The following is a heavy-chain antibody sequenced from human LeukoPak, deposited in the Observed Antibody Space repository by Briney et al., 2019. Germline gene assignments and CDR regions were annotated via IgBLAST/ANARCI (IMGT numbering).Heavy chain of an antibody. D-gene: IGHD1-26*01. V-gene: IGHV1-24*01. CDR3: ATDRASYPPGYYYYGMDV. CDR1: GYTLTELS. J-gene: IGHJ6*02. CDR2: FDPGDGET. Sequence: ASVNVSCKVSGYTLTELSMHWVRQAPGKGLEWLGGFDPGDGETIYAQKFQGRVTMTEDTSTDTAYMELSSLRSEDTAVYYCATDRASYPPGYYYYGMDVWGQGTTVTVSS.